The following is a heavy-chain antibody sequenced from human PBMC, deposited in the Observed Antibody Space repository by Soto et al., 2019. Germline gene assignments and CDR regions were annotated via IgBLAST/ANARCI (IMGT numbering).Heavy chain of an antibody. CDR2: ISAHNGNT. V-gene: IGHV1-18*01. Sequence: ASVKVSCKASGYTFTSYGISWVRQAPGQGLEWMGWISAHNGNTNYAQKLQGRVTMTTDTSTSTAYMELRSLRSDDTAVYYCARVRGNWDYVFDWFDPWGQGTLVTVSS. J-gene: IGHJ5*02. CDR1: GYTFTSYG. D-gene: IGHD1-7*01. CDR3: ARVRGNWDYVFDWFDP.